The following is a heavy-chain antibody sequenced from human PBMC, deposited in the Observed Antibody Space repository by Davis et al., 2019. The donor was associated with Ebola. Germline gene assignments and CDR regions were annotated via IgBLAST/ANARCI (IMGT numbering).Heavy chain of an antibody. CDR2: FVVFFGTA. J-gene: IGHJ6*02. D-gene: IGHD6-6*01. Sequence: SVKVSCKASGGTFSNYAFYWVRQAPGQGLEWMGGFVVFFGTATYAQKFQGRLTITADKSTTTAYMELSSLGSEDTAVYYCAIGTEYSSASWMDVWGQGTTVTVSS. CDR1: GGTFSNYA. CDR3: AIGTEYSSASWMDV. V-gene: IGHV1-69*06.